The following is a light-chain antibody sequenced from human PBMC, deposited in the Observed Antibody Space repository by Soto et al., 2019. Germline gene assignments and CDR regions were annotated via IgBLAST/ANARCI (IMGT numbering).Light chain of an antibody. J-gene: IGLJ1*01. Sequence: QSALTQPASVSGSPGQSITISCTGTSSDVGTYNHVSWYQQHPGKAPQLIIYEVSNRPSGLSNRFSASKSGNTASLTISGLQAEDEADYYCCSYNTSSNLVFGTGTKVTVL. CDR1: SSDVGTYNH. CDR3: CSYNTSSNLV. CDR2: EVS. V-gene: IGLV2-14*01.